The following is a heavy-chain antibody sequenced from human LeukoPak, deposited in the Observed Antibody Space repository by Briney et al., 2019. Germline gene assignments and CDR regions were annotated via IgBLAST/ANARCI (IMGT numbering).Heavy chain of an antibody. CDR3: VKRPGPPLSYGMDV. CDR2: ISGSGGST. V-gene: IGHV3-23*01. J-gene: IGHJ6*02. Sequence: GGSLRLSCAASGFTFSSYAMSWVRQAPGKGLEWVSAISGSGGSTYYADSVKGRFTISRDNSKNTLYLQMNSLRAEDTAVYYCVKRPGPPLSYGMDVWGQGTTVTVSS. CDR1: GFTFSSYA.